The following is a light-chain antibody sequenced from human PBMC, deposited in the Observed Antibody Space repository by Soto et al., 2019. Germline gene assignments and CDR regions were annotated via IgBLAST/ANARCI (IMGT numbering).Light chain of an antibody. J-gene: IGKJ1*01. CDR2: GAS. Sequence: EVVLTQSPGTLSLSPGERATLSCRASQSVSGRCLAWYQQKPGQAPRLLIYGASSRATGIPDRVSGSGSGTDFTLTISRLQPEDYAVYYCQQYGDSPPTFGQGTKVDIK. CDR3: QQYGDSPPT. CDR1: QSVSGRC. V-gene: IGKV3-20*01.